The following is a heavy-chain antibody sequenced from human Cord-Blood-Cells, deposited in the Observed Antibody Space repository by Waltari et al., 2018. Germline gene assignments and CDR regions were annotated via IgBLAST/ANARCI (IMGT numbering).Heavy chain of an antibody. Sequence: QVQLVQSGAEVKKPGASVKVSCKASGYTFTSYDINWVRQATGQGLEWMGWMNPTSGNTGYAQKCQGRVTMTRNTSISTAYMELSSLRSEDTAVYYCARDYSNYFAFDIWGQGTMVTVSS. J-gene: IGHJ3*02. CDR3: ARDYSNYFAFDI. CDR1: GYTFTSYD. CDR2: MNPTSGNT. V-gene: IGHV1-8*01. D-gene: IGHD4-4*01.